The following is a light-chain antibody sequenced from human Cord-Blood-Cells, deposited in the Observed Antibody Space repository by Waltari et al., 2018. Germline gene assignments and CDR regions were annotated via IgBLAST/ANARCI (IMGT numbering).Light chain of an antibody. CDR3: CSYAGSSTLV. V-gene: IGLV2-23*02. CDR2: EVS. J-gene: IGLJ3*02. Sequence: QSALTQPASVSGSPGQSLTISCTGTSSDVGSYNLVSCYQQHPGNAPKLMIYEVSKRPSGVSNRFSGSKSGNTASLTISGLQAEDEADYYCCSYAGSSTLVFGGGTKLTVL. CDR1: SSDVGSYNL.